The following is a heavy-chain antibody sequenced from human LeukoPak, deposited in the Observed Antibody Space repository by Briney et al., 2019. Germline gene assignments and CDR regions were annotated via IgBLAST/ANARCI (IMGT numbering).Heavy chain of an antibody. J-gene: IGHJ3*02. CDR2: ISYDGSNK. Sequence: GGSLRLSCAASGFTFSSYAMHWVRQAPGKGLEWVAVISYDGSNKYYADSVKGRFTISRDNSKNTLYLQMNSLRAEDTAVYCCARFREGDPQAFDIWGQGTMVTVSS. V-gene: IGHV3-30-3*01. CDR3: ARFREGDPQAFDI. D-gene: IGHD3-10*01. CDR1: GFTFSSYA.